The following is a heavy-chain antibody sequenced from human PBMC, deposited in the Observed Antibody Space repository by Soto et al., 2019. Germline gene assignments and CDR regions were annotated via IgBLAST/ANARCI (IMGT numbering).Heavy chain of an antibody. CDR3: ARQWLVLYYYYGMDV. J-gene: IGHJ6*02. CDR2: IYYSGST. Sequence: SETLSLTCTVSGGSISSYYWSWIRQPPGKGLEWIGYIYYSGSTNYNPSLKSRVTISVDTSKNQFSLKLSSVTAADTAVYYCARQWLVLYYYYGMDVWGQGTTVTVSS. CDR1: GGSISSYY. D-gene: IGHD6-19*01. V-gene: IGHV4-59*12.